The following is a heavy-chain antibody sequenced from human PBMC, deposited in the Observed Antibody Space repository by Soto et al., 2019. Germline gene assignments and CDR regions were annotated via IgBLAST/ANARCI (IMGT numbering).Heavy chain of an antibody. CDR2: IIPIFGTA. V-gene: IGHV1-69*13. Sequence: SVKVSCKASGGTFSSYAISWVRQAPGQGLEWMGGIIPIFGTANYAQKFQGRVTITADESTSTAYMELSSLRSEDTAVYYCARARSAVYCSGGSCYYFDYWGQGTLVNV. J-gene: IGHJ4*02. D-gene: IGHD2-15*01. CDR1: GGTFSSYA. CDR3: ARARSAVYCSGGSCYYFDY.